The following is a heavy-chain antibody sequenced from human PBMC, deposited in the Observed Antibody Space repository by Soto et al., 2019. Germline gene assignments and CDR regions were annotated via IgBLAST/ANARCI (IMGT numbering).Heavy chain of an antibody. CDR1: GGSISSSSYY. V-gene: IGHV4-39*02. D-gene: IGHD2-15*01. Sequence: QLQLQESGPGLVKPSETLSLTCTVSGGSISSSSYYWGWIRQPPGKGLEWIGSIYYSGSTYYNPSLKSRVTISVDTSKNQFSLKLSSVTAADTALYYCARERGYCSGGSCPVGYWGQGTLVTVSS. CDR2: IYYSGST. J-gene: IGHJ4*02. CDR3: ARERGYCSGGSCPVGY.